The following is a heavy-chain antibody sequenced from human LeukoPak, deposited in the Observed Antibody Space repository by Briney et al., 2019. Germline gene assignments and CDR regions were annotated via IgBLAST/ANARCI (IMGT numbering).Heavy chain of an antibody. CDR2: ISGSGSST. V-gene: IGHV3-23*01. Sequence: PGGSLRLSCAASGFTFSTYALTWVRQAPGKGLEWVSAISGSGSSTYYADSVQGRFTISRDNSEDTLYLHMNSLRAEDTAVYYCAKRFAYSSGHIDYWGQGTLVTVSS. D-gene: IGHD5-18*01. CDR3: AKRFAYSSGHIDY. CDR1: GFTFSTYA. J-gene: IGHJ4*02.